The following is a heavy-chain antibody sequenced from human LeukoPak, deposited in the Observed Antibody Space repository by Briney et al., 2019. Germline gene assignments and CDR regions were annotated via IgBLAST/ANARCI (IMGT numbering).Heavy chain of an antibody. D-gene: IGHD2-21*01. CDR3: AKEVVNAPGGAFDI. J-gene: IGHJ3*02. CDR2: ISGSGSNT. CDR1: GFTFSSFA. Sequence: GGSQRLSCAASGFTFSSFAMNWVRQAPGKGLDWVSAISGSGSNTYYADSVKGRFTISRDNSKNTLYLQMNSLRAEDTAVYYCAKEVVNAPGGAFDIWGQGTMVTVSS. V-gene: IGHV3-23*01.